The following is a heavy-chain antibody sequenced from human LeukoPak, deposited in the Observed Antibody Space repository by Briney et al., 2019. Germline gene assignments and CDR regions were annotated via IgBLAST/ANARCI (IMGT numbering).Heavy chain of an antibody. CDR1: GGSISSYY. Sequence: SETLSLTCTVSGGSISSYYWSWIRQPPGKGLEWIGYIYYSGSTNYNPSLKSRVTISVDTSKDQFSLKLSSVTAADTAVYYCARREQVGAFDIWGQGTMVTVSS. V-gene: IGHV4-59*08. CDR3: ARREQVGAFDI. CDR2: IYYSGST. D-gene: IGHD1-26*01. J-gene: IGHJ3*02.